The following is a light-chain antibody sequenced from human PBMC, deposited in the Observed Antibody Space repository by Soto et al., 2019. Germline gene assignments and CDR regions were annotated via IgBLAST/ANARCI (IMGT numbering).Light chain of an antibody. V-gene: IGLV6-57*04. CDR2: EDN. Sequence: NFLLTQPHSVSESPGKTVNISCTRSSGSIASNYVQWYRQSPGPGSPPSAVIYEDNQRHSGVPYRFSGSIDSSSNSASLTISGLKTEDEADYFCQSYDSSNVIFGGGTKLTVL. J-gene: IGLJ2*01. CDR3: QSYDSSNVI. CDR1: SGSIASNY.